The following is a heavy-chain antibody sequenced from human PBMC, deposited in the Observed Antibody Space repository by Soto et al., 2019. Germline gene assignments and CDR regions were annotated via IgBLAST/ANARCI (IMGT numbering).Heavy chain of an antibody. D-gene: IGHD5-18*01. CDR1: GGSVSSSSYS. CDR3: ARDNGYSYGYFDY. J-gene: IGHJ4*02. Sequence: SETLSLTCTVSGGSVSSSSYSWGWIRQSPGQGLEWIGTIYSSENTYYNPSLLSRVTISVDTSKNDFSLKLSSVTAADTAVYYCARDNGYSYGYFDYWGQGTLVTVSS. V-gene: IGHV4-39*02. CDR2: IYSSENT.